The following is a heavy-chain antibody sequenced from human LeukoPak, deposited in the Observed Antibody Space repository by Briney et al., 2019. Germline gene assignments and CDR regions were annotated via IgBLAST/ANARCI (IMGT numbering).Heavy chain of an antibody. Sequence: GGSLRLSCAASGFTFYTYAMSWFRQAPGKGLEWVGFIRSKPYGGTTENAASVKGRFTVSRDDSKSIAYLQMNSLRTEDTAVYYCARGGVYCSSVSCSVDYWGQGILVTVSS. V-gene: IGHV3-49*03. D-gene: IGHD2-2*01. CDR2: IRSKPYGGTT. CDR1: GFTFYTYA. J-gene: IGHJ4*02. CDR3: ARGGVYCSSVSCSVDY.